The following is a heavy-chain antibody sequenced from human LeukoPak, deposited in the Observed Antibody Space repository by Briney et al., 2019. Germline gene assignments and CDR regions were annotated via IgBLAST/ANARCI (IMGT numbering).Heavy chain of an antibody. D-gene: IGHD2-15*01. V-gene: IGHV1-18*01. J-gene: IGHJ5*02. CDR3: ARAGGGVVVAATPNWFDP. CDR1: GYTFSSYG. Sequence: ASVKVSCKASGYTFSSYGISWVRQAPGQGLEWMGWISAYNGNTNYAQKFQGRVTITTDTSTSTGYMELRSLRSDDTAVYYCARAGGGVVVAATPNWFDPWGQGTLVTVSS. CDR2: ISAYNGNT.